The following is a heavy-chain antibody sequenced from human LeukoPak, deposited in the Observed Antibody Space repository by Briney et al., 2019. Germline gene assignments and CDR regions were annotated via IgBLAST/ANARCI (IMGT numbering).Heavy chain of an antibody. CDR3: ARVVNYYYDSSGSAIDAFDI. CDR1: GDSVSSNSAA. V-gene: IGHV6-1*01. D-gene: IGHD3-22*01. Sequence: SQTLSLTCAISGDSVSSNSAAWNWIRQSPSRGLEWLGRTYYRSKWYNDYAVSVKSRITINPDTSKNQFSLQLNSVTAADTAVYYCARVVNYYYDSSGSAIDAFDIWGQGTMVTVSS. CDR2: TYYRSKWYN. J-gene: IGHJ3*02.